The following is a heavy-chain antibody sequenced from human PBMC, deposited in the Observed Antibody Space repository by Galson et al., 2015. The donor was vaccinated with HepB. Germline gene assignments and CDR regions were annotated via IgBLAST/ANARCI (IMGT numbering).Heavy chain of an antibody. CDR3: AREGIAVAYDY. D-gene: IGHD6-19*01. CDR1: GYTFTSYY. CDR2: INPSGGST. J-gene: IGHJ4*02. V-gene: IGHV1-46*03. Sequence: SVKVSCKASGYTFTSYYMHWVRQAPGQGLEWMGIINPSGGSTSYAQKFQGRVTMTRDTSTSTVYKELSSLRSEDTAVYYCAREGIAVAYDYWGQGTLVTVSS.